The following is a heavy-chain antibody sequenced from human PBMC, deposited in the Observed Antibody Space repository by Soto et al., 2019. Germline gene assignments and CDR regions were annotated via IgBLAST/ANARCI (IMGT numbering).Heavy chain of an antibody. CDR1: GFTFSSYE. CDR2: ISSSGSTI. CDR3: ARDYYDFWSGYYLGPFDY. V-gene: IGHV3-48*03. D-gene: IGHD3-3*01. J-gene: IGHJ4*02. Sequence: GGSLRLSCAASGFTFSSYEMNWVRQAPGKVLEWVSYISSSGSTIYYADSVKGRFTISRDNAKNSLYLQMNSLRAEDTAVYYCARDYYDFWSGYYLGPFDYWGQGTLVTVSS.